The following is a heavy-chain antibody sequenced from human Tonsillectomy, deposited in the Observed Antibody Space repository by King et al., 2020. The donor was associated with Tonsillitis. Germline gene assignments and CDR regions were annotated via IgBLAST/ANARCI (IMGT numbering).Heavy chain of an antibody. J-gene: IGHJ3*02. CDR3: ARVLPVAANDDAFDI. CDR1: GFTFSSYS. V-gene: IGHV3-21*01. CDR2: ISSSSSYI. Sequence: VQLVESGGGLVKPGGSLRLSCAASGFTFSSYSMNWVRQAPGKGLEWVSSISSSSSYIYYADSVKGRFTISRDNAKNSLYLQMNSLRAEDTAVYYGARVLPVAANDDAFDIWGQGTMVTVSS. D-gene: IGHD6-19*01.